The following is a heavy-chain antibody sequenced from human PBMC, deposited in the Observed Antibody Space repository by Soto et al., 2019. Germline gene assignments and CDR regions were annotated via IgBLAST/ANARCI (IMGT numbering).Heavy chain of an antibody. CDR3: ARGRIMITFGGVIVKSIFDY. V-gene: IGHV3-13*01. J-gene: IGHJ4*02. D-gene: IGHD3-16*02. Sequence: GGSLRLSCAASGFTFSSYDMHWARQATGKGLEWVSAIGTAGDTYYPGSVKGRFTISRENAKNSLYLQMNSLRAGDTAVYYCARGRIMITFGGVIVKSIFDYWGQGTLVTVSS. CDR1: GFTFSSYD. CDR2: IGTAGDT.